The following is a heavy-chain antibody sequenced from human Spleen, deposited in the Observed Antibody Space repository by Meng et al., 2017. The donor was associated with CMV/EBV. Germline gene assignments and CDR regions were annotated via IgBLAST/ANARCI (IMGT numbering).Heavy chain of an antibody. CDR1: GLSLSTARMG. D-gene: IGHD6-19*01. CDR3: ARIPLYSSGWYPYYYGMDV. CDR2: IFSNDEK. Sequence: SGPTLVKPTETLTLTCTVSGLSLSTARMGVSWILQPPGKALEWLAHIFSNDEKSYSTSLKSMLTISKDTSKSQVVLTMTNMDPVDTATYYCARIPLYSSGWYPYYYGMDVWGQGTTVTVSS. J-gene: IGHJ6*02. V-gene: IGHV2-26*01.